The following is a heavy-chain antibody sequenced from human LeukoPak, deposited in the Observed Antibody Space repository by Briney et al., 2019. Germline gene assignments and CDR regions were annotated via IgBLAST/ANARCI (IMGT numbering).Heavy chain of an antibody. CDR1: GFTFSGSA. V-gene: IGHV3-73*01. CDR2: IRSKANSYAT. CDR3: TRLTSYDSSGDYYY. J-gene: IGHJ4*02. D-gene: IGHD3-22*01. Sequence: GGSLRLSCAASGFTFSGSAMHWVRQASGKGLEWVGRIRSKANSYATAYAASVKGRFTISRDDSKNTAYLQMNSLKTEDTAVYYCTRLTSYDSSGDYYYWGQGTLVTVSS.